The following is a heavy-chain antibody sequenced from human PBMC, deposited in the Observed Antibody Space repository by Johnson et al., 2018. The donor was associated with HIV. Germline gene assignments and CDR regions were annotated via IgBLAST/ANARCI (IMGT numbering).Heavy chain of an antibody. CDR1: GFTFDDYG. D-gene: IGHD3-22*01. Sequence: QVQLVESGGGVVRPGGSLRLSCAASGFTFDDYGMSWVRQGPGKGLEWVAVISYDGHIKYYADSVKGRFTISRDNSKSTLYLQINSLRAEGAAVFYCAKDTVWSSGYYGGAFDIWGQGTMVTVSS. J-gene: IGHJ3*02. V-gene: IGHV3-30*05. CDR3: AKDTVWSSGYYGGAFDI. CDR2: ISYDGHIK.